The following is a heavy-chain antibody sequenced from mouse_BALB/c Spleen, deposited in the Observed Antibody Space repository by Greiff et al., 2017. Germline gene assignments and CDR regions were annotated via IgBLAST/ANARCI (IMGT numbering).Heavy chain of an antibody. Sequence: EVKLMESGGGLVKPGGSLKLSCAASGFTFSDYYMYWVRQTPEKRLEWVATISDGGSYTYYPDSVKGRFTISRDNAKNNLYLQMSSLKSEDTAMYYCARDHSDGYPYYAMDYWGQGTSVTVSS. CDR3: ARDHSDGYPYYAMDY. CDR1: GFTFSDYY. D-gene: IGHD2-3*01. V-gene: IGHV5-4*02. CDR2: ISDGGSYT. J-gene: IGHJ4*01.